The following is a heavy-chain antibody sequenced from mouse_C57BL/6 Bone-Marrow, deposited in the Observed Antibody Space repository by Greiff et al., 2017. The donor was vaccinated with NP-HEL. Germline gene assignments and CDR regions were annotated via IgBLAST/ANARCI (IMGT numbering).Heavy chain of an antibody. CDR1: GYTFTSYW. D-gene: IGHD1-1*01. J-gene: IGHJ3*01. V-gene: IGHV1-69*01. CDR2: IDPSDSYT. Sequence: QVQLQQPGAELVMPGASVKLSCKASGYTFTSYWMHWVKQRPGQGLEWIGEIDPSDSYTNYNQKFQGKSTLTVDKSSSTAYMQLSSLTSEDSAVYYCARLLRSWFAYWGQGTLVTVSA. CDR3: ARLLRSWFAY.